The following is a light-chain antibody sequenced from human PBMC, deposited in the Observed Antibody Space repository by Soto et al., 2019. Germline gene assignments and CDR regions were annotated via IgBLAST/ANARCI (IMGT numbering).Light chain of an antibody. CDR1: SSNIGAGYH. Sequence: QSVLTQPPSVSGAPGQRVTISCTGSSSNIGAGYHVHWYQQLPGTAPKLLIYGNSNRPSGVPDRFSGSKSGTSASLAITGLQAEDEAEYYCQSYDNSLSGFWVFGGGTKLTVL. J-gene: IGLJ3*02. CDR2: GNS. CDR3: QSYDNSLSGFWV. V-gene: IGLV1-40*01.